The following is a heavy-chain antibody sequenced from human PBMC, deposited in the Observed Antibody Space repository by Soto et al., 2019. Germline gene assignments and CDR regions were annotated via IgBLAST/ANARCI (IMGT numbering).Heavy chain of an antibody. CDR2: IYYSGST. D-gene: IGHD6-19*01. CDR1: GGSISSYY. V-gene: IGHV4-59*01. Sequence: SETLSLTCTVSGGSISSYYWSWIRQPPGKGLEWIGYIYYSGSTNYNPSLKSRVTISVDTSKNQFSLKLSSVTAADTAVYYCARQQWLVLNAFDIWGQGTMVTVSS. J-gene: IGHJ3*02. CDR3: ARQQWLVLNAFDI.